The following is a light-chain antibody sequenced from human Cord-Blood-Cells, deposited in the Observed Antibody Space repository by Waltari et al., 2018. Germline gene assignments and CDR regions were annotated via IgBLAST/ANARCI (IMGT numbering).Light chain of an antibody. CDR2: SNN. CDR1: SSNLGSNT. J-gene: IGLJ1*01. V-gene: IGLV1-44*01. CDR3: AAWDDSLNGHV. Sequence: QSVLTQPPSASGPPGQRVTISCSGSSSNLGSNTVNWYQQLPGTAPKPLIYSNNQRPSGVPDRFSGSKSGTSASLAISGLQSEDEADYYCAAWDDSLNGHVFGTGTKVTVL.